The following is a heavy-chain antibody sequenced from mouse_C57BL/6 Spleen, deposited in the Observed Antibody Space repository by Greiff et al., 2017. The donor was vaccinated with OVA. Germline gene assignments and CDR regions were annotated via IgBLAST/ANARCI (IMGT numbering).Heavy chain of an antibody. V-gene: IGHV1-76*01. J-gene: IGHJ4*01. D-gene: IGHD1-1*01. Sequence: VKLMESGAELVRPGASVKLSCKASGYTFTDYYINWVKQRPGQGLEWIARIYPGSGNTYYNEKFKGKATLTAEKSSSTAYMQLSSLTSEDSAVYFCARGTTVVAEYYYAMDYWGQGTSVTVSS. CDR1: GYTFTDYY. CDR2: IYPGSGNT. CDR3: ARGTTVVAEYYYAMDY.